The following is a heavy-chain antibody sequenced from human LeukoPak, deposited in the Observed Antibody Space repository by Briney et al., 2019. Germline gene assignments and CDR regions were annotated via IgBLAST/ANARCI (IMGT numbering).Heavy chain of an antibody. CDR2: ISAYNGNT. V-gene: IGHV1-18*01. CDR1: GYTFTSYG. D-gene: IGHD3-10*01. CDR3: ARGNWFGELSYYYYGMDV. J-gene: IGHJ6*02. Sequence: ASVKVSCKASGYTFTSYGISWVRQAPGQGLEWMGWISAYNGNTNYAQKLQGRVTMTTDTSTSTAYMELRSLRSDDTAVYYCARGNWFGELSYYYYGMDVWGQGTTVTVSS.